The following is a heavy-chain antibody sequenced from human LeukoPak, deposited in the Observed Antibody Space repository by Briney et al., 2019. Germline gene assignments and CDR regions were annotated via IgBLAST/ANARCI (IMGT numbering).Heavy chain of an antibody. Sequence: RAGGPLRLSCAASGFTFSNFAMSWVRQAPGKGLEWVSTISGGGGSTYFADSVKGRFTISRDNSKNTLYLQMNSLRAEDTAVYYCAKIPSYDILTGYYHGGGYFQHWGQGTLVTVSS. CDR1: GFTFSNFA. D-gene: IGHD3-9*01. V-gene: IGHV3-23*01. CDR2: ISGGGGST. CDR3: AKIPSYDILTGYYHGGGYFQH. J-gene: IGHJ1*01.